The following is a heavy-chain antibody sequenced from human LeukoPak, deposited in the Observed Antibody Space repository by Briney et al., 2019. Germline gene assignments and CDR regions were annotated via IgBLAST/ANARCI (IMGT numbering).Heavy chain of an antibody. V-gene: IGHV3-48*03. J-gene: IGHJ4*02. CDR2: ITSDGSTI. D-gene: IGHD6-13*01. CDR1: GFTFSSYE. CDR3: AKDRSDSSTWYVGDY. Sequence: GGSLRLSCAASGFTFSSYEMNWVRQAPGKGLQWVSYITSDGSTIHYADSVKGRFTISRDNAKNSLYLQMNSLRVEDTAVYYCAKDRSDSSTWYVGDYWGQGTLVTVSS.